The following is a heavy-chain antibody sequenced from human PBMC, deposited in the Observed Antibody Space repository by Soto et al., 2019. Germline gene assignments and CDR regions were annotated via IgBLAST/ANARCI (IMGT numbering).Heavy chain of an antibody. J-gene: IGHJ4*02. D-gene: IGHD3-9*01. CDR2: MNPNSGNT. CDR3: ARGDDNLTGYPSDFDY. V-gene: IGHV1-8*01. Sequence: QEQLVQSGAEVKKPGGSVKVSCKASGYTFTSYDSNWVRQATGQGLEWMGWMNPNSGNTGYAQKFQGRVTMTRNTSISTAYMELSSLRSEDTAVYYCARGDDNLTGYPSDFDYWGQGTLVTVSS. CDR1: GYTFTSYD.